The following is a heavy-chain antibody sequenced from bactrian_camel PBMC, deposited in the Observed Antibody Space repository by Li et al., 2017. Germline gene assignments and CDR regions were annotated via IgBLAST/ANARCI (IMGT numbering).Heavy chain of an antibody. D-gene: IGHD1*01. V-gene: IGHV3S40*01. Sequence: DVQLVESGGGSVQAGGSLRLSCAASGFAFSSYVMSWVRQAPGKGLEWVSGVYSGGGSIGYADAVKGRFTISRDNSKNTLYLQMNSLKIEDTALYYCTADSVVPLRAWLYSPHGMDYRGKGTQVTVS. CDR2: VYSGGGSI. J-gene: IGHJ7*01. CDR1: GFAFSSYV.